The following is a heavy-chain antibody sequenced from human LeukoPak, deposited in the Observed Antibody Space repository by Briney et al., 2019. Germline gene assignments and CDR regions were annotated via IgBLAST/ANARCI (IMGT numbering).Heavy chain of an antibody. CDR2: IFPSGGEI. CDR1: GFTFSTFA. J-gene: IGHJ6*03. CDR3: ARNKDNYHYYMDV. V-gene: IGHV3-21*04. D-gene: IGHD1/OR15-1a*01. Sequence: GGSLRLSCAASGFTFSTFAMIWVRQPPGKGLEWVSSIFPSGGEIHYADSVKGRFTISRDNAKNSLYLQMNSLRAEDTAVYYCARNKDNYHYYMDVWGKGTTVTISS.